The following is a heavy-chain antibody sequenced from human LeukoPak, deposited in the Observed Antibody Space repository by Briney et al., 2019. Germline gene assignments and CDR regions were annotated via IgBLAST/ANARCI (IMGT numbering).Heavy chain of an antibody. Sequence: ASVTVSCTASGYTFTSYGISWVRQAPGQGLEWMGWISAYNGNTNYAQKLQGRVTMTTDTSTSTAYMELRSLRSDDTAVYYCARDGFRRTYYDFWSGYYSYYFDYWGQGTLVTVSS. J-gene: IGHJ4*02. CDR2: ISAYNGNT. CDR3: ARDGFRRTYYDFWSGYYSYYFDY. D-gene: IGHD3-3*01. CDR1: GYTFTSYG. V-gene: IGHV1-18*01.